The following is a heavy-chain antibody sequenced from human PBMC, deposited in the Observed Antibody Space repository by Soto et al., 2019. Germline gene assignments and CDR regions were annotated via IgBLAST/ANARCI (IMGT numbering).Heavy chain of an antibody. Sequence: HPGGSLRLSCAASGFTFSSYAMSWVRQAPGKGLEWVSAISGSGGSTYYADSVKGRFTISRDNSKNTLYLQMNSLRAEDTAVYYCASLWWTAMVPFDYWGQGTLVTVSS. D-gene: IGHD5-18*01. CDR1: GFTFSSYA. V-gene: IGHV3-23*01. CDR2: ISGSGGST. CDR3: ASLWWTAMVPFDY. J-gene: IGHJ4*02.